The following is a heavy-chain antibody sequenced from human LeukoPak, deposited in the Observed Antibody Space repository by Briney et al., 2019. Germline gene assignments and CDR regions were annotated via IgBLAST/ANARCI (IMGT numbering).Heavy chain of an antibody. D-gene: IGHD3-9*01. CDR1: GYTFTSYG. CDR2: ISAYNGNT. J-gene: IGHJ5*02. CDR3: ARTGYDILTGYLAESFDP. Sequence: GASVKVSCKASGYTFTSYGISWVRQAPGQGLEWMGWISAYNGNTNYAQKLQGRVTMTTDTSTSTAYMELRSLRSDDTAVYYCARTGYDILTGYLAESFDPWGQGTLVTVSS. V-gene: IGHV1-18*01.